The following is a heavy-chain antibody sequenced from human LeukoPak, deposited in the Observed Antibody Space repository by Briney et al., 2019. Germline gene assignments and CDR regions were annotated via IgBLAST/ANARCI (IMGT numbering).Heavy chain of an antibody. D-gene: IGHD1-26*01. CDR2: INHSGST. CDR3: ARGRVWEPNYYYYYYMDV. V-gene: IGHV4-34*01. J-gene: IGHJ6*03. Sequence: PSETLSLTCAVYGGSFSGYYWSWIRQPPGKGLEWIGEINHSGSTNYNPSLKSRVTISVDTSKNQFSLKLSSVTAADTAVYYCARGRVWEPNYYYYYYMDVCGNGTTVTVSS. CDR1: GGSFSGYY.